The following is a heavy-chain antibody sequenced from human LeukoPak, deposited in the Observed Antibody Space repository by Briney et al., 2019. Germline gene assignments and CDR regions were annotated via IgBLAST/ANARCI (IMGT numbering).Heavy chain of an antibody. CDR3: ARDSYYDSSGYPRGYFDL. Sequence: SETLSLTCTVSGGSISSYYWSWIRQPPGKGLEWIGYIYSSGSTNYNPSLKSRVTISVDTSKNQFSLKLSSVTAADTAVYYCARDSYYDSSGYPRGYFDLWGRGTLVTVSS. D-gene: IGHD3-22*01. CDR1: GGSISSYY. CDR2: IYSSGST. J-gene: IGHJ2*01. V-gene: IGHV4-59*12.